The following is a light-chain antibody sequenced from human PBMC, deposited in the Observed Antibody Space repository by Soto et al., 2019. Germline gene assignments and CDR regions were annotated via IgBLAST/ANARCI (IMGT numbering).Light chain of an antibody. CDR1: SSDVGGYNY. CDR2: EVN. J-gene: IGLJ2*01. CDR3: SSYVGSNRFE. Sequence: QSVLTQPPSASGSPGQSVTISCTGTSSDVGGYNYVSWYQQHPGKAPKLIIYEVNKRPSGVPDRFSGSKSGNTASLTVSGLQAEDEADYYCSSYVGSNRFEVGGGTKLTVL. V-gene: IGLV2-8*01.